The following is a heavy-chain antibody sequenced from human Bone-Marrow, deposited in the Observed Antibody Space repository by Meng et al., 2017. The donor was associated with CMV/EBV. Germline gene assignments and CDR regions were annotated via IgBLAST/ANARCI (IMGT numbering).Heavy chain of an antibody. J-gene: IGHJ6*02. CDR1: GFTFSNYG. V-gene: IGHV3-33*06. CDR3: AKDQSGWYSVYYYGMDV. CDR2: IWYDGSNK. Sequence: GGSLRLSCASSGFTFSNYGMHWVRQAPGKGLGWVAVIWYDGSNKYYADSVKGRFTISRDNSKNTLYLQMNSLRAEDTAVYYCAKDQSGWYSVYYYGMDVWGQGTTVTVSS. D-gene: IGHD6-19*01.